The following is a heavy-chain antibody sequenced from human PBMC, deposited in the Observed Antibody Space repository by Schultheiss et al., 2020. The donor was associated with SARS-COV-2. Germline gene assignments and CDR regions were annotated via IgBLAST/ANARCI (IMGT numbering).Heavy chain of an antibody. J-gene: IGHJ4*02. D-gene: IGHD4-17*01. V-gene: IGHV3-48*01. Sequence: GGSLRLSCAASGFTFSSYAMSWVRQAPGKGLEWISYISSSGSTIYYADSVKGRFTISRDNAKNSLYLQLNSLRVEDTAVYYCVRVAMTTVTELDYWGQGTLVTVSS. CDR2: ISSSGSTI. CDR3: VRVAMTTVTELDY. CDR1: GFTFSSYA.